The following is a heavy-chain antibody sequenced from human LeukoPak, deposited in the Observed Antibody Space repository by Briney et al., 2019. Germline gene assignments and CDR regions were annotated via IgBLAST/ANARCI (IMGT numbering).Heavy chain of an antibody. Sequence: GGSLRLSCAASGFTFSAYHINWVRQAPGKGLEWISYISTTVTTIHYADSGQGRLTISRDNAKNSLYLQMNSLRAEDTALYYCAKALSARGSYFNFDYWGQGTLVTVSS. CDR3: AKALSARGSYFNFDY. D-gene: IGHD1-26*01. J-gene: IGHJ4*02. V-gene: IGHV3-48*03. CDR2: ISTTVTTI. CDR1: GFTFSAYH.